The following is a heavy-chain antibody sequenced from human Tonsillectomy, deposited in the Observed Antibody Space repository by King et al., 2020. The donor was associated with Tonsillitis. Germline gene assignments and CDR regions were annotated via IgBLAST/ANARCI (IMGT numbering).Heavy chain of an antibody. CDR3: ARDNLAYYYYGMDV. V-gene: IGHV1-2*02. Sequence: QLVQSGAEVKKPGASVKVSCKASGYTFTGYYMHWVRQAPGQGLEWMGWINPNSGGTNYAQKFKGRVTMTRDTSISTAYMELSRLRSDDTAVYYCARDNLAYYYYGMDVWGQGTTVTVSS. J-gene: IGHJ6*02. CDR2: INPNSGGT. CDR1: GYTFTGYY.